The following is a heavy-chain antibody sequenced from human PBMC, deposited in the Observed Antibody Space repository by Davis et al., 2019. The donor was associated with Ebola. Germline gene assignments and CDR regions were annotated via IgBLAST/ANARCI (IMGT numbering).Heavy chain of an antibody. CDR3: ARVGITYYYDSSGYGGRCSWFDP. Sequence: SETLSLTCTISGGSISSGGYYWSWIRQHPGKGLEWIGYIYYSGSTYYNPSLKSRVTISVDTSKNQFSLKLSSVTAADTAVYDCARVGITYYYDSSGYGGRCSWFDPWGQGTLVTVSS. D-gene: IGHD3-22*01. V-gene: IGHV4-31*03. CDR1: GGSISSGGYY. CDR2: IYYSGST. J-gene: IGHJ5*02.